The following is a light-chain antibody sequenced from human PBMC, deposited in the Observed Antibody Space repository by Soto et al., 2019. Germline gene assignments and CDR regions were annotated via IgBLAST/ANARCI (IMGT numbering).Light chain of an antibody. CDR1: ESVSTN. Sequence: EIVMTQSPATLSVSPGERATLSCRASESVSTNLAWYQQKPCRAPRLLMYSASTRATGIPARFSGSGSGTEFTLTISSLQSEDFAVYYCQQYNNWPLTFGGGTKVEIK. CDR2: SAS. CDR3: QQYNNWPLT. V-gene: IGKV3-15*01. J-gene: IGKJ4*01.